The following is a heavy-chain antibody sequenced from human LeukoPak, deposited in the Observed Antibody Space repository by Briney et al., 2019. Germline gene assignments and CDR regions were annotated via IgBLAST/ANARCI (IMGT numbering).Heavy chain of an antibody. V-gene: IGHV1-46*01. Sequence: GASVKVSCKASGYTFTSYYMHWVRQAPGQGLEWMGLINPSGGSTSYAQKFQGRVSMTRDTSTSTVYMELSSLRSEDTAVYYCARGPRRGRFLEWLFGPFDPWGQGTLVTVSS. CDR3: ARGPRRGRFLEWLFGPFDP. CDR1: GYTFTSYY. CDR2: INPSGGST. D-gene: IGHD3-3*01. J-gene: IGHJ5*02.